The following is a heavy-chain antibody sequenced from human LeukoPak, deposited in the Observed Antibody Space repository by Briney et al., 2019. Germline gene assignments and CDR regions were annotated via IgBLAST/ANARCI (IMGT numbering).Heavy chain of an antibody. CDR3: ARGLYGSGRRSLMAH. Sequence: GGSLRLSCAASGFPFHNYWMTWVRQAPGKGLEWVANINQDENEKYYLDSVKGRFTISRDNAETSLFLQMTSLRVEDTAIYYCARGLYGSGRRSLMAHWGPGTLVAVSS. V-gene: IGHV3-7*01. D-gene: IGHD3-10*01. CDR1: GFPFHNYW. CDR2: INQDENEK. J-gene: IGHJ4*02.